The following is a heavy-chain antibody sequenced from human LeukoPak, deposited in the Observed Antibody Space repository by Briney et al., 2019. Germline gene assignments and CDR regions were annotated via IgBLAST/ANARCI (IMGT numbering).Heavy chain of an antibody. V-gene: IGHV3-30*02. Sequence: GGSLRLSCAASGFTFSSYDMYWVRQAPGKGLDWVAFVRYDGSQKYYADSVKGRFTISRDNAKNSLYLQMNSLRAEDTAVYYCARDYGEYYYDSSGYYGGFDYWGQGTLVTVSS. CDR1: GFTFSSYD. J-gene: IGHJ4*02. CDR2: VRYDGSQK. D-gene: IGHD3-22*01. CDR3: ARDYGEYYYDSSGYYGGFDY.